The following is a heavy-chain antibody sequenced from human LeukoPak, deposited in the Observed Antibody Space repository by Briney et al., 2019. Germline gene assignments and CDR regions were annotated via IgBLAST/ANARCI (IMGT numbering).Heavy chain of an antibody. J-gene: IGHJ6*03. V-gene: IGHV4-34*01. Sequence: PSETLSLTCAVYGGSFSGYYWSWIRQPPGKGLEWIGEINHSGSTNYNPSLKSRVTISIDTSKNQFSLKLSSVTAADTAVYYCARAQYYYYYYMDVWGKGTTVTVSS. CDR3: ARAQYYYYYYMDV. CDR1: GGSFSGYY. CDR2: INHSGST.